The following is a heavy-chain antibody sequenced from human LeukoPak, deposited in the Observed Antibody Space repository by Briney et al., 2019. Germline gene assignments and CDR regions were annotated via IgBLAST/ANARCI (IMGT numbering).Heavy chain of an antibody. D-gene: IGHD5-18*01. CDR3: ARLRGYSYGYGDY. CDR1: GFTFSSYS. V-gene: IGHV3-48*04. J-gene: IGHJ4*02. CDR2: ISSSGNTI. Sequence: GGSLRLSCAASGFTFSSYSMNWVRQAPGKGLEWVSYISSSGNTIDYADSVKGRFTISRDNAKNSLYLQMVSLRAENTAVYYCARLRGYSYGYGDYWGQGTLVTVSS.